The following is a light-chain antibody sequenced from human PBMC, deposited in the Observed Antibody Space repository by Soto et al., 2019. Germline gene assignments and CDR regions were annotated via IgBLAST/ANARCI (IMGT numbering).Light chain of an antibody. CDR3: AAWDASLNAWA. J-gene: IGLJ3*02. CDR1: SSNIGSNY. V-gene: IGLV1-47*01. Sequence: QSVLTQPPSASGTPGQRVTISCSGSSSNIGSNYVYWYQQLPGTAPKLLIGSSDQRPSGVPDRVSGSQSGTSASLAISGLQSGDEADYICAAWDASLNAWAFGGGTKRTVL. CDR2: SSD.